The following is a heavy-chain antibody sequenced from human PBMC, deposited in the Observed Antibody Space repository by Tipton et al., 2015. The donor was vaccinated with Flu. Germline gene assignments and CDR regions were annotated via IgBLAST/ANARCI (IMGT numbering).Heavy chain of an antibody. CDR2: VNYGGGT. D-gene: IGHD1-26*01. Sequence: TLSLTCTVSGGSIRSNNYNWGWLRQPPGKGLEWIGSVNYGGGTSYNPSLESRLTISVDTTKNLFSLNLSSVTATDTAVYYCARALNSGREYTFDIWGRGTVVTVSS. CDR1: GGSIRSNNYN. J-gene: IGHJ3*02. V-gene: IGHV4-39*07. CDR3: ARALNSGREYTFDI.